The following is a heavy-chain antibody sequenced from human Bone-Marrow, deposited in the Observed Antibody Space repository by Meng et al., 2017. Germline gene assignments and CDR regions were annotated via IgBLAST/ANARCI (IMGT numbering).Heavy chain of an antibody. CDR3: ARDQQDSYGAPFDY. J-gene: IGHJ4*02. CDR2: INWNGGST. Sequence: GESLKISCAASGFTFDDYGMSWVRQAPGKGLEWVSGINWNGGSTGYADSVKGRFTTSRDNAKNSLYLQMNSLRAEDTAVYYCARDQQDSYGAPFDYWGQGTLVTVSS. D-gene: IGHD5-18*01. V-gene: IGHV3-20*04. CDR1: GFTFDDYG.